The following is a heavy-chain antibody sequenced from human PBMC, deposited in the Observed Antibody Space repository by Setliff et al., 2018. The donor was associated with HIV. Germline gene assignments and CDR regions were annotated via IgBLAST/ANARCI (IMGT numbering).Heavy chain of an antibody. CDR2: IYTSGST. CDR3: ARVWTPGYSSSWYWFDP. J-gene: IGHJ5*02. Sequence: SETLSLTCTVSGGSISSGSYYWSRIRQPAGKGLEWIGHIYTSGSTNYNPSLKSRVTISVDTSKNQFSLKLSSVTAADTAVYYCARVWTPGYSSSWYWFDPWGQGTLVTVSS. V-gene: IGHV4-61*09. D-gene: IGHD6-13*01. CDR1: GGSISSGSYY.